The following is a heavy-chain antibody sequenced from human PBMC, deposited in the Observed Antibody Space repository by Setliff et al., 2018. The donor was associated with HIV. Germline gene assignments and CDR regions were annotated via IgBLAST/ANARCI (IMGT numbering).Heavy chain of an antibody. J-gene: IGHJ4*02. D-gene: IGHD3-9*01. CDR2: INCGNGKS. CDR3: VRVDDILTGYFRPYFFDY. V-gene: IGHV1-3*01. Sequence: ASVKVSCKASGYTFSSYTMHWVRQAPGQGLEWMGWINCGNGKSKYSQKFQDRVTFTRDTSASSAYMDLSSLRSEDSAVYYCVRVDDILTGYFRPYFFDYWGQGTLVTSPQ. CDR1: GYTFSSYT.